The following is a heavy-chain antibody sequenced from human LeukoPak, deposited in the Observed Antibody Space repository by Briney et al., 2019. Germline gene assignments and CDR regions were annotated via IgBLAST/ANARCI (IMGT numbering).Heavy chain of an antibody. J-gene: IGHJ5*02. V-gene: IGHV1-69*01. D-gene: IGHD3-3*01. Sequence: VASVKVSCKASGGTFSSYAISWVRRAPGQGLEWMGGIIPIFGTANYAQKFQGRVTITADESTSTAYMELSSLRSEDTAVYYCARDRAPVLRFLEWPYNWFDPWGQGTLVTVSS. CDR2: IIPIFGTA. CDR1: GGTFSSYA. CDR3: ARDRAPVLRFLEWPYNWFDP.